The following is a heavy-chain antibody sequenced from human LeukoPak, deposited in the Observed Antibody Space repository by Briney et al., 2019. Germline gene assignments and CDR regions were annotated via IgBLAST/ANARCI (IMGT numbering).Heavy chain of an antibody. J-gene: IGHJ4*02. CDR1: GGSISSYY. CDR2: VFYSGTN. V-gene: IGHV4-59*08. D-gene: IGHD1-26*01. CDR3: ARHDDWATGRYSFNY. Sequence: SETLSLTCTVSGGSISSYYWSWIRQSPGKGLEWIAYVFYSGTNKYNPSLKSRVTPSVDTSKNQFSLKLNSVTAADTAIYYCARHDDWATGRYSFNYWGQGTLVTVPS.